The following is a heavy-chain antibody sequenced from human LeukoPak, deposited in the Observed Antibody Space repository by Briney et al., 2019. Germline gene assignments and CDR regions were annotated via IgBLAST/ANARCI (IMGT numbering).Heavy chain of an antibody. Sequence: SETLSLTCAVYGGSFSNYYWSWIRQPPGKGLEWIGEINHSGSTNYNPSLKSRVTISVDTSKKQFSLKLSSVTAADTAVYYCARAGSGWYGLIDYWGQGTLVTVSS. D-gene: IGHD6-19*01. J-gene: IGHJ4*02. CDR2: INHSGST. CDR1: GGSFSNYY. CDR3: ARAGSGWYGLIDY. V-gene: IGHV4-34*01.